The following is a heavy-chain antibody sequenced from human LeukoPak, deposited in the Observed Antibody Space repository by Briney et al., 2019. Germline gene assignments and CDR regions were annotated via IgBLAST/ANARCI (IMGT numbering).Heavy chain of an antibody. CDR1: GGSISSGSYY. CDR2: IYTSGST. Sequence: SETLSLTRTVSGGSISSGSYYWSWIRQPAGKGLEWIGRIYTSGSTNYNPSLKSRVTISVDTSKNQFSLKLSSVTAADTAVYYCASQDRRSNWFDPWGQRTLVTVSS. D-gene: IGHD1-14*01. J-gene: IGHJ5*02. CDR3: ASQDRRSNWFDP. V-gene: IGHV4-61*02.